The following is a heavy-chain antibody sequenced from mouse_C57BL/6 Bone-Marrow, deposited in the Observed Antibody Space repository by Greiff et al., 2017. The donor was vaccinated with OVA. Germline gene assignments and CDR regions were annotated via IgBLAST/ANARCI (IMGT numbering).Heavy chain of an antibody. D-gene: IGHD4-1*01. CDR1: GFSFNTYA. J-gene: IGHJ4*01. Sequence: EVKVEESGGGLVQPKGSLKLSCAASGFSFNTYAMNWVRQAPGKGLEWVARIRSKSNNYATYYADSVKDRFTISRDDSESMLYLQMNNLKTEDTAMYYCVSLTGSSMDDWGQGTSVTVSS. CDR2: IRSKSNNYAT. CDR3: VSLTGSSMDD. V-gene: IGHV10-1*01.